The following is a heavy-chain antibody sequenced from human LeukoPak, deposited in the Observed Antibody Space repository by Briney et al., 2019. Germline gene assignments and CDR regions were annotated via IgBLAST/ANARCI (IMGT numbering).Heavy chain of an antibody. CDR3: AIATSNYYYYGMDV. J-gene: IGHJ6*02. CDR1: GGTFSSYA. V-gene: IGHV1-69*04. CDR2: IIPILGIA. Sequence: SVKVSCKASGGTFSSYAISWVRQAPGQGLEWMGRIIPILGIANYAQKFQGRVAITADKSTSTAYMELSSLRSEDTAVYYCAIATSNYYYYGMDVWGQGTTVTVSS.